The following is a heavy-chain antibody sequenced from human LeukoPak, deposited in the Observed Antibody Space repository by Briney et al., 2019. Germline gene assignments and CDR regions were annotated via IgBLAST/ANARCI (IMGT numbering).Heavy chain of an antibody. CDR3: ASWIVVVPAANGGFDP. D-gene: IGHD2-2*01. V-gene: IGHV4-30-4*01. Sequence: PSQTLSLTCTVSGDSISSSHYYWSWIRQPPGKGLEWIGYIYYSGSTYYNPSLKSRVTISVDTSKNQFSLKLSSVTAADTAVYYCASWIVVVPAANGGFDPWGQGTLVTVSS. CDR1: GDSISSSHYY. CDR2: IYYSGST. J-gene: IGHJ5*02.